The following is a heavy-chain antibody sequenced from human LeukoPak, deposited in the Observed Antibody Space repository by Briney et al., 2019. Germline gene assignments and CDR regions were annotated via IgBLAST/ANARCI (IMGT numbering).Heavy chain of an antibody. Sequence: GGSLRLSCAASGFTFSNYNMNWVRQAPGKGLEWVSSISSDSAYIYNADSKKGRFTISRDNTRNSLYLQMSSLRAEDTAVYYCARGAADGYNYFFYYYMDVWGKGTTVTVSS. J-gene: IGHJ6*03. CDR1: GFTFSNYN. CDR3: ARGAADGYNYFFYYYMDV. CDR2: ISSDSAYI. V-gene: IGHV3-21*01. D-gene: IGHD5-24*01.